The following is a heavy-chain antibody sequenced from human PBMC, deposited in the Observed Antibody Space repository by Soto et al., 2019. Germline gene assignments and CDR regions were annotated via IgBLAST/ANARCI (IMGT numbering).Heavy chain of an antibody. J-gene: IGHJ6*02. CDR1: GYTFSSYG. CDR2: ISASKGYT. CDR3: ASYSSSWYALDYYYGMDV. D-gene: IGHD6-13*01. V-gene: IGHV1-18*01. Sequence: ASVKVSCKASGYTFSSYGIIWVRQAPGQGLEWMGWISASKGYTNYAQNFQGRVTMTTDTSTNTAYMELRSLRSDDTAVYYCASYSSSWYALDYYYGMDVWGQGTTVTVSS.